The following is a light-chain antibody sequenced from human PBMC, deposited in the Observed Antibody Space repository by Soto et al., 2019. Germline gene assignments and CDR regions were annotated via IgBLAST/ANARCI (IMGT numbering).Light chain of an antibody. V-gene: IGLV2-14*01. CDR3: SSYTSSSTPRV. Sequence: QSALAQPASVSGSPGQSITISCTGTSSDVGGYNYVSWYQQHPGKAPKLMIYDVSNRPSGVSNRFSGSKSGNTASLTISGLQAEDEADYYCSSYTSSSTPRVFGGVTQLAVL. J-gene: IGLJ2*01. CDR1: SSDVGGYNY. CDR2: DVS.